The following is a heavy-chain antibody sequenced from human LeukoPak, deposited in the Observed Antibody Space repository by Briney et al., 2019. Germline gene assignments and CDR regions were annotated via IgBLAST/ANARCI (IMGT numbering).Heavy chain of an antibody. D-gene: IGHD6-6*01. CDR1: RGSISSYY. CDR3: ARGLTPYSRSSYWFDP. Sequence: SETLSLTCAVSRGSISSYYWSWIRQPPGKGLEWIGYIYYSGSPNYNPSLRSRVTISVDTSKNQFSLKLSSVTAADTAIYCCARGLTPYSRSSYWFDPWGQGTLVTVSS. J-gene: IGHJ5*02. CDR2: IYYSGSP. V-gene: IGHV4-59*01.